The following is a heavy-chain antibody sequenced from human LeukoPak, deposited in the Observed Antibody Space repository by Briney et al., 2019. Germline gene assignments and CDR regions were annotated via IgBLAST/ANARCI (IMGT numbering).Heavy chain of an antibody. D-gene: IGHD3-3*01. J-gene: IGHJ4*02. Sequence: GGSLRLSCVASGFTVSSNYMSWVRQAPGKGLEWVSVIYSGGSTYYADSVKGRFTISRDNSRNTLYLQMNSLRVEDTAVYYCARDYGVAEGYWGQGTLVTVSS. CDR3: ARDYGVAEGY. CDR2: IYSGGST. CDR1: GFTVSSNY. V-gene: IGHV3-53*01.